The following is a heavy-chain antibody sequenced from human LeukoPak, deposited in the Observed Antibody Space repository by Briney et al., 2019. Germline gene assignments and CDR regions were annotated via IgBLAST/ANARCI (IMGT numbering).Heavy chain of an antibody. J-gene: IGHJ4*02. Sequence: SETLSLTCTVSGGSISSYYWSWIRQPPGKGLEWIGYIYYSGSTNYNPSHKSRVTISVDTSKNQFSLKLSSVTAADTAVYYCARGRYYYDSSGYYYLRFFDYWGQGTLVTVSS. CDR1: GGSISSYY. D-gene: IGHD3-22*01. CDR2: IYYSGST. CDR3: ARGRYYYDSSGYYYLRFFDY. V-gene: IGHV4-59*01.